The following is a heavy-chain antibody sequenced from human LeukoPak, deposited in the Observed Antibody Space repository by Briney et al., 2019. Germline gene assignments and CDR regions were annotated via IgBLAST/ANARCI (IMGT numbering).Heavy chain of an antibody. J-gene: IGHJ4*02. CDR3: ARDYSCYQPGPFDY. Sequence: GGSLRLSCAASGFTFSSYGMHWVRQAPGKGLEWVAVIWYDGSNKYYADSVKGRFTISRDNSKNTLYLQMNSLRAEDTAVYYCARDYSCYQPGPFDYWGQGTLVTVSS. CDR1: GFTFSSYG. CDR2: IWYDGSNK. D-gene: IGHD2-2*01. V-gene: IGHV3-33*01.